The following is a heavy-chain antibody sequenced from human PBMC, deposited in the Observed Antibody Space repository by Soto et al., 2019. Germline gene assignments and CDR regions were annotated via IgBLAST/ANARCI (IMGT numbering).Heavy chain of an antibody. J-gene: IGHJ6*02. CDR2: IIPIFSSR. Sequence: QVQLVQSGAEVKKPGSSVKVSCKTSRDTFNKYAFNWVRQAPGQGLEWMGWIIPIFSSRNYAEKFQGRVTITADDSTSTAYMELRSRRFEVTAVYYCARGETYLGVGGQGTTVTVSS. CDR1: RDTFNKYA. V-gene: IGHV1-69*01. CDR3: ARGETYLGV.